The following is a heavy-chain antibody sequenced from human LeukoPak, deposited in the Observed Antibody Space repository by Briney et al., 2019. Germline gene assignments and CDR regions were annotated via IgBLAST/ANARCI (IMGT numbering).Heavy chain of an antibody. CDR2: ISSSSSYI. CDR3: ARGADSGYSSDN. J-gene: IGHJ4*02. V-gene: IGHV3-21*01. CDR1: GFTFTSYT. D-gene: IGHD3-9*01. Sequence: GGSLRLSCAASGFTFTSYTMNWVRQAPGKGLEWVSSISSSSSYIYYADSVKGRFTISRDNAKNTLYLQMNSLRAEDTAVYYCARGADSGYSSDNWGQGTLVSVSS.